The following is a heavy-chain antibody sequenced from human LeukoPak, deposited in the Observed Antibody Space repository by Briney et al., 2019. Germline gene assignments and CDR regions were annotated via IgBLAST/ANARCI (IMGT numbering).Heavy chain of an antibody. D-gene: IGHD2-15*01. V-gene: IGHV3-21*01. CDR2: ISSSSSYI. J-gene: IGHJ5*02. CDR3: ARDLSQRYCSGGSCSNWFDP. Sequence: GGSLRLSCAASGFTFSSYSMNWVRQAPGKGREWSSSISSSSSYIYYADSVKGRFTISRDNAKNSLYLQMNSLRAEDTAVYYCARDLSQRYCSGGSCSNWFDPWGQGTLVTVSS. CDR1: GFTFSSYS.